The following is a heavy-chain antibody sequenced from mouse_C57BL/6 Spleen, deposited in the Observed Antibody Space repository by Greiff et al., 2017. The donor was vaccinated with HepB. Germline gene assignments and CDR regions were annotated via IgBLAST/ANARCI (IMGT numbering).Heavy chain of an antibody. Sequence: EVQLQQSGPVLVKPGASVKMSCKASGYTFTDYYMNWVKQSHGKSLEWIGVINPYNGGTSYNQKFKGKATLTVDKSSSTAYMELNSLTSEDSEVYYCARGLLGYYAMDYWGQGTSVTVSS. V-gene: IGHV1-19*01. CDR2: INPYNGGT. CDR3: ARGLLGYYAMDY. D-gene: IGHD2-3*01. J-gene: IGHJ4*01. CDR1: GYTFTDYY.